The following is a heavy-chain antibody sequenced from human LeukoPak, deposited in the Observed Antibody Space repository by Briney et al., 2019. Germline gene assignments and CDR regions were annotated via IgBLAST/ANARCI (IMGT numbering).Heavy chain of an antibody. V-gene: IGHV3-7*04. J-gene: IGHJ3*02. CDR1: GFTFSSYW. D-gene: IGHD3-10*01. CDR3: ARAYYYGSANAFDI. Sequence: GGSLRLSCAASGFTFSSYWMSWVRQAPGKGLEWVANIKQDGSEKYYVDSVKGRFTISRDNAKNSLYLQMNSLRAEDTALYYCARAYYYGSANAFDIWGQGTMVTVFS. CDR2: IKQDGSEK.